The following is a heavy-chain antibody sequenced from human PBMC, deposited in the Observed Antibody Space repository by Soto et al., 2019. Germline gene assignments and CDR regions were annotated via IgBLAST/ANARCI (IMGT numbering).Heavy chain of an antibody. V-gene: IGHV3-49*04. Sequence: GGSLRLSCTASGFTFGDYAMSWVRQAPGKGLEWVGFIRSKAYVGTTEYAASVKGRFTISRDDSKSIAYLQMNSLKTEDTAVYYCTRPSGSGYSADAFDIWGQGTMVTVSS. D-gene: IGHD3-22*01. CDR2: IRSKAYVGTT. CDR3: TRPSGSGYSADAFDI. J-gene: IGHJ3*02. CDR1: GFTFGDYA.